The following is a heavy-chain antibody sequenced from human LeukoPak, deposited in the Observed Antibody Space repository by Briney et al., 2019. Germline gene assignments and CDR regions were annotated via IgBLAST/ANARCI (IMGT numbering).Heavy chain of an antibody. CDR2: IYHSGST. CDR1: GGSISSRNW. J-gene: IGHJ4*02. V-gene: IGHV4-4*02. D-gene: IGHD5-24*01. Sequence: SGTLSLTCGVSGGSISSRNWWCWVRQPPGKELEWIGEIYHSGSTNYNPSLKNRVTISVDKSKNQFSLKLTSVTAADTAVYYCARESRGPDYWGQGTLVTVSS. CDR3: ARESRGPDY.